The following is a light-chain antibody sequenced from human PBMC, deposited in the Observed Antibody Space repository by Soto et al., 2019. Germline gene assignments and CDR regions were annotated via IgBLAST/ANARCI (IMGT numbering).Light chain of an antibody. CDR2: GAS. Sequence: VLTQSPGILSLSPGERATLSCRASQSGTSSYLAWYQQKPGQAPRLLIHGASSRATGVPDRFSGSGSGTDFTLTISRLEPEDFAVYYCHQCASSPFTFGPGTKVEIK. CDR1: QSGTSSY. J-gene: IGKJ3*01. CDR3: HQCASSPFT. V-gene: IGKV3-20*01.